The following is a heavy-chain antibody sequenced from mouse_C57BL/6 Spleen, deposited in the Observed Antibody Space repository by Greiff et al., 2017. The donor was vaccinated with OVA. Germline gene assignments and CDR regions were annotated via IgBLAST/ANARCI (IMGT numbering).Heavy chain of an antibody. D-gene: IGHD1-1*01. CDR2: IYPSDSET. J-gene: IGHJ4*01. CDR1: GYTFTSYW. Sequence: QVQLQQPGAELVRPGSSVKLSCKASGYTFTSYWMDWVKQRPGQGLEWIGNIYPSDSETHYNQKFKDKATLTVDKSSSTAYMQLSSLTSEDSAVYYCTTVVAGAMDYWRQGTSVTVSS. CDR3: TTVVAGAMDY. V-gene: IGHV1-61*01.